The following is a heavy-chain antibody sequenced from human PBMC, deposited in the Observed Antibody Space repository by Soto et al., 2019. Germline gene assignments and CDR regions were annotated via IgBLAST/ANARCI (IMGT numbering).Heavy chain of an antibody. V-gene: IGHV3-23*01. D-gene: IGHD3-9*01. Sequence: EVQLLESGGGLVQPGGSLRLSCAASGFTFSSYAMSWVRQAPGKGLEWVSAISGSGGSTYYADSVKGRFTISRDNSKNTLYLQMNSVRAEDTAVYYCAKAGIRLRYFDWLSHGDYWGQGTLVTVSS. J-gene: IGHJ4*02. CDR1: GFTFSSYA. CDR2: ISGSGGST. CDR3: AKAGIRLRYFDWLSHGDY.